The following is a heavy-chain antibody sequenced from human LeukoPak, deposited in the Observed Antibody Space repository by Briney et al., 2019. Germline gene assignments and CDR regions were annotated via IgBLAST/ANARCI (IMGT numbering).Heavy chain of an antibody. V-gene: IGHV4-38-2*02. CDR3: ARERDGYNLRYFDY. Sequence: PSETLSLTCTVSGYSISSGYYWGWIRQPPGKRLEWVGSIHSSGNTYYNPTLKSRVTISVDTSKNQFSLKLSSVTAADTAVYYCARERDGYNLRYFDYWGQGTLVTVSS. CDR2: IHSSGNT. J-gene: IGHJ4*02. CDR1: GYSISSGYY. D-gene: IGHD5-24*01.